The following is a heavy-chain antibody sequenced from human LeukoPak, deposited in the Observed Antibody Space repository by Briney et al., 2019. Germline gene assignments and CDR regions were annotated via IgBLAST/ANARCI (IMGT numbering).Heavy chain of an antibody. CDR3: ARDQGLTAPPPYGLDV. CDR1: GGTFSSSA. J-gene: IGHJ6*02. CDR2: IIPVLNMT. D-gene: IGHD5-18*01. Sequence: SVKVTCKTSGGTFSSSAITWVRQARGQGLEWMGIIIPVLNMTTYAQKFQGRVTITADTSTSTVYMELSSLRSEETAVYYCARDQGLTAPPPYGLDVWGQGTTVIVSS. V-gene: IGHV1-69*04.